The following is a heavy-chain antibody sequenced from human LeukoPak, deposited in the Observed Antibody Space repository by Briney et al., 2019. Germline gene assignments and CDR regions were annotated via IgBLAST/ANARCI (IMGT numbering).Heavy chain of an antibody. CDR2: IIPIFGTA. Sequence: ASVKVSCKASGGTFSSYAISWVRQAPGQGLEWMGRIIPIFGTANYAQKFQGRVTITTDESTSTAYMELSSLRSEDTAVYYCARDEPLTVLTXDXXGQGXLVTV. CDR3: ARDEPLTVLTXDX. CDR1: GGTFSSYA. D-gene: IGHD3-22*01. V-gene: IGHV1-69*05. J-gene: IGHJ4*02.